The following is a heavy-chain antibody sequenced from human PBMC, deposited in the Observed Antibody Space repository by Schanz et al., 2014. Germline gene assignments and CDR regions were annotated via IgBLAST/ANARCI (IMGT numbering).Heavy chain of an antibody. V-gene: IGHV3-23*04. D-gene: IGHD3-3*01. CDR1: GFTLSSYW. CDR2: LSGSGGST. J-gene: IGHJ4*02. CDR3: ARDRRFFDRDDLYYFDS. Sequence: VQLVESGGGVVQPGRSLRLSCVASGFTLSSYWMHWVRQVPGKGLEWVSALSGSGGSTYYADSVKGRFTISRDNSKNALYLQMNSLRAEDTAVYYCARDRRFFDRDDLYYFDSWGQGTLVTVSS.